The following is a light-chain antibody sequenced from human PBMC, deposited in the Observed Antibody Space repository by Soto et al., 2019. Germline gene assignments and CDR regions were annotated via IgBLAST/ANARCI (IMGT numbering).Light chain of an antibody. Sequence: EIVLTQSPATLSLSPGERATLSRRASQSVSSYLAWYQQKPGQAPRLLIYDASNRATGIPARFSGSGSGTDFTLSISSLEPEDFAVYYCQQRSTLTFGGGTKVEIK. CDR3: QQRSTLT. CDR1: QSVSSY. J-gene: IGKJ4*01. V-gene: IGKV3-11*01. CDR2: DAS.